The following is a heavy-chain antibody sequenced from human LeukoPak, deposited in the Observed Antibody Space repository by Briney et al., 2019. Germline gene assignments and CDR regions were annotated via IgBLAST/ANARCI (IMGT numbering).Heavy chain of an antibody. Sequence: ASVKVSCKASGYTFTSYAMHWVRQAPGQRLEWMGWINAGNGNTKYSQKFQGRVTITRDTSASTAYMELSSLRSEDTAVYYCARVDVLEYDFWSGPFDYWGQGTLVTVSS. CDR1: GYTFTSYA. V-gene: IGHV1-3*01. CDR2: INAGNGNT. J-gene: IGHJ4*02. D-gene: IGHD3-3*01. CDR3: ARVDVLEYDFWSGPFDY.